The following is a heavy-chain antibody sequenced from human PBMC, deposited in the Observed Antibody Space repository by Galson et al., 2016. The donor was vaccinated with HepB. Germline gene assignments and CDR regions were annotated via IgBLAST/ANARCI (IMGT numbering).Heavy chain of an antibody. CDR1: GFTFRIHA. CDR3: VKVGDDRLGSEAGNWFDP. D-gene: IGHD3-16*01. Sequence: SLRLSCAASGFTFRIHALTWVRQGPGKGLEWVSSISERGGRTYYADSVKGRFTISRDNSKGTLYLQMSTLRVEDKGVYYCVKVGDDRLGSEAGNWFDPWGQGTRVSVSS. CDR2: ISERGGRT. V-gene: IGHV3-23*01. J-gene: IGHJ5*02.